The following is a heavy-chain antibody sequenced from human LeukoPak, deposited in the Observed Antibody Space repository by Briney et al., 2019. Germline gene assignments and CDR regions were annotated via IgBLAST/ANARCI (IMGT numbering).Heavy chain of an antibody. V-gene: IGHV3-48*02. J-gene: IGHJ4*02. CDR1: GFTFSRYS. CDR2: ISPSSTSI. D-gene: IGHD3-22*01. Sequence: GGSLRLSCAASGFTFSRYSMNWVRQAPGKGLEWISYISPSSTSIHYADSVKGRFTISRDNAKNSLYLQMNSLRDEDTAVYYCARDSSGPNWGQGTLVTVSS. CDR3: ARDSSGPN.